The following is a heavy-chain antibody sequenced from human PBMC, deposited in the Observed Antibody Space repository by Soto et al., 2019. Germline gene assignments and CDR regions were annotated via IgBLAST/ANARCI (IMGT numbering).Heavy chain of an antibody. CDR3: ARDDNSGSYGFDP. V-gene: IGHV4-61*01. Sequence: SETLSLTCTVSGGSVSSGSYYWSWIRQPPGKGLEWIGYIYYSGSTNYNPSLKSRVTISVDTSKNQFSLRLSSVTAADTAVYYCARDDNSGSYGFDPWGQGTLVTVSS. D-gene: IGHD1-26*01. CDR2: IYYSGST. J-gene: IGHJ5*02. CDR1: GGSVSSGSYY.